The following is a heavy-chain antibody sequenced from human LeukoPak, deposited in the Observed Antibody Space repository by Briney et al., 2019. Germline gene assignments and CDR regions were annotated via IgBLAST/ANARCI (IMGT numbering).Heavy chain of an antibody. V-gene: IGHV3-11*01. CDR2: ISSSGNTI. J-gene: IGHJ4*02. CDR1: GFTFSDYY. D-gene: IGHD6-25*01. Sequence: GGSLRLSCAASGFTFSDYYMSWIRQAPGKGLEWVSYISSSGNTIYYADSVKGRFTISRDNAKNSLYLQMNSLRAEDTAVYYCAKGTSGPPPSEPIDYWGQGTLVTVSS. CDR3: AKGTSGPPPSEPIDY.